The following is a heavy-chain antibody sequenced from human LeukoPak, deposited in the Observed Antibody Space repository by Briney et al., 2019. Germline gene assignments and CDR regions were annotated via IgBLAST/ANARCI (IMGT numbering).Heavy chain of an antibody. Sequence: SETLSLTCTVSGGSISSYYWSWIRQPPGKGLEWIGYMYQSGTTYYNPSLKSRVTISVDRSKNQFPLKLTSVTAADTAVYYCAREWLFWGQGTLVTVSS. J-gene: IGHJ4*02. CDR3: AREWLF. D-gene: IGHD6-19*01. V-gene: IGHV4-59*12. CDR1: GGSISSYY. CDR2: MYQSGTT.